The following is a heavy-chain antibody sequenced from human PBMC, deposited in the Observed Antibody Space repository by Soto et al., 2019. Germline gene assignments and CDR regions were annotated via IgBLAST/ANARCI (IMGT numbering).Heavy chain of an antibody. D-gene: IGHD2-15*01. V-gene: IGHV3-66*01. Sequence: GGSLRLSCAASGFTVSSKYMSWVRQAPGKGLEWVSLIQSGGPTYYADSVKGRFTISRDTSENTVHLQMDSLRAEDTAVYYCARDDVLCDGGRCYGVPLDVWGNGTTVTSPQ. CDR3: ARDDVLCDGGRCYGVPLDV. J-gene: IGHJ6*04. CDR1: GFTVSSKY. CDR2: IQSGGPT.